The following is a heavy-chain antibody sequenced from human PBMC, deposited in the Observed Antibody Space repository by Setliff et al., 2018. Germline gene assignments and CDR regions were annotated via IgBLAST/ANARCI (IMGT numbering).Heavy chain of an antibody. CDR1: GFRFTSFG. Sequence: ASVKVSCKTSGFRFTSFGFSWVRQAPGQGLEWMGWISPYSGESNYAQKFQDRLTVTADTSTKTTYMELRSLTSDDTAVYFCTRSRGPRVVQAADFDFWSQGTRVTVSS. D-gene: IGHD3-16*01. J-gene: IGHJ4*02. V-gene: IGHV1-18*01. CDR3: TRSRGPRVVQAADFDF. CDR2: ISPYSGES.